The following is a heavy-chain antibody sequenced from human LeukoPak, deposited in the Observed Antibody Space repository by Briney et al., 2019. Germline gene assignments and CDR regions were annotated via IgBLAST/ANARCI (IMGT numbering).Heavy chain of an antibody. D-gene: IGHD3-22*01. Sequence: PGGPLTLSCAASGYTFSDLSVNWVRQAPGKGLEWVSSISVRSNYRYYADSVRGRFTISRDDARDSLFLQMNSLRAEDTAVYFCVRLRRNNDRSGYYYYYDYWGQGTLVTVSS. CDR2: ISVRSNYR. V-gene: IGHV3-21*01. J-gene: IGHJ4*02. CDR1: GYTFSDLS. CDR3: VRLRRNNDRSGYYYYYDY.